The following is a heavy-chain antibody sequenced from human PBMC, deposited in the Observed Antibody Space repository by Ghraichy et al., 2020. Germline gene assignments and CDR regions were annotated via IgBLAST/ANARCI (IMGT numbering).Heavy chain of an antibody. CDR2: ISYEGSNK. D-gene: IGHD3-10*01. CDR3: ARDRGYYGSGSKAYAFDI. V-gene: IGHV3-30*04. CDR1: GFTFSSYA. J-gene: IGHJ3*02. Sequence: GGSLRLSCAASGFTFSSYAMHWVRQAPGKGLEWVAVISYEGSNKYYADSVKGRFTISRDNSKNTLYLQMNSLGAEDTAVYYCARDRGYYGSGSKAYAFDIWGQGTMVTVSS.